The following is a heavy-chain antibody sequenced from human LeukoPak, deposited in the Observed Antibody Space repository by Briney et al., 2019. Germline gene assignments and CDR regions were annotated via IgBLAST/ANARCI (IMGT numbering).Heavy chain of an antibody. V-gene: IGHV4-4*02. CDR3: ARGIAAASERAFDI. D-gene: IGHD6-13*01. CDR1: GGSISSSTW. Sequence: PSETLSLTCAVSGGSISSSTWWTWVRQTPGKGLEWIGEIFHTGSTDYNPSLKSRVTMSVDTSKNQFSLKLRSVTAADTAVYYCARGIAAASERAFDIWGQGTMVTVSS. J-gene: IGHJ3*02. CDR2: IFHTGST.